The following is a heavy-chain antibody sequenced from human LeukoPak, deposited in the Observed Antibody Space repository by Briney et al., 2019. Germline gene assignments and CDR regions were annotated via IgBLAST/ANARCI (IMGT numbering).Heavy chain of an antibody. D-gene: IGHD3-10*01. CDR2: ISGSGGST. Sequence: SGGSLRLSCAASEFTFSSYAMSWVRQAPGKGLEWVSAISGSGGSTYYADSVKGRFTISRDNSKNTLYLQMNSLRAEDTAVYYCAKTKAVVRGVLDYWGQGTLVTVSS. J-gene: IGHJ4*02. V-gene: IGHV3-23*01. CDR3: AKTKAVVRGVLDY. CDR1: EFTFSSYA.